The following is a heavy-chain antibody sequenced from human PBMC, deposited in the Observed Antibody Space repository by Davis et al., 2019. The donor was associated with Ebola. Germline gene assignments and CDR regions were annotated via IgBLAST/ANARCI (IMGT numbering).Heavy chain of an antibody. V-gene: IGHV1-2*04. CDR3: ARGLEVVVAALYYYGMDV. D-gene: IGHD2-15*01. Sequence: ASVKVSCKASGYTFTGYYMHWVRQAPGQGLEWMGWINPNSGGTNYAQKFQGWVTMTTDTSTSTAYMELRSLRSDDTAVYYCARGLEVVVAALYYYGMDVWGQGTTVTVSS. CDR1: GYTFTGYY. J-gene: IGHJ6*02. CDR2: INPNSGGT.